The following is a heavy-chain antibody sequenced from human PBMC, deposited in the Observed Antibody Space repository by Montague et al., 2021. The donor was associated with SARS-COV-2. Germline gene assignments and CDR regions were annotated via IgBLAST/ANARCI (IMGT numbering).Heavy chain of an antibody. CDR2: INHSGST. CDR1: GGSFSGYY. J-gene: IGHJ6*03. CDR3: ARGVRQLGVRYYYYYIDV. V-gene: IGHV4-34*01. Sequence: SETLSLTCAVYGGSFSGYYWSWIRQPPGKGLEWIGEINHSGSTNYNPSLKSRVTISMYTSKNQFSLKLSSVTAADTAVYYCARGVRQLGVRYYYYYIDVWDKGTTVTVSS. D-gene: IGHD6-6*01.